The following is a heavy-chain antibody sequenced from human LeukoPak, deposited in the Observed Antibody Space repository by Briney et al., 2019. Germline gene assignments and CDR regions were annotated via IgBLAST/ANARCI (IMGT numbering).Heavy chain of an antibody. D-gene: IGHD2-15*01. Sequence: PSETLSLTCSVSGGSISSYFWTWIRQPPGKRLEWIGNTHYSGSTNYNPSLKGRVSISLDTSKNGFSLELTSVTAADTAVYYCATSVGYHGSKNAFDVWGIGTMVTVSS. V-gene: IGHV4-59*08. CDR3: ATSVGYHGSKNAFDV. J-gene: IGHJ3*01. CDR1: GGSISSYF. CDR2: THYSGST.